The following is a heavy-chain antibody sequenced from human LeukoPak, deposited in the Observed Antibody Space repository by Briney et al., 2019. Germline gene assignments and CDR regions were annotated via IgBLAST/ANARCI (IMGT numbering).Heavy chain of an antibody. D-gene: IGHD6-13*01. CDR1: GFSLSTRGLG. V-gene: IGHV2-5*02. Sequence: GPSLANPTQTLTLPCTFCGFSLSTRGLGVGSIRQPPGKALEWLALIYWDDDQRYSPSLKSRLTTTKDTSKNQVVLTMTNMVPVDTATYYCAHRGSSSWEYFHHWGQGTLVTVSS. CDR2: IYWDDDQ. CDR3: AHRGSSSWEYFHH. J-gene: IGHJ1*01.